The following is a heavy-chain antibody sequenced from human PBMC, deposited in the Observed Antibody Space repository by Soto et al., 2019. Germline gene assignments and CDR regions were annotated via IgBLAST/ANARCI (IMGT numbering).Heavy chain of an antibody. CDR3: ARVFSVYYGSGSYYYYYYGMDV. Sequence: SVKVSCKASGGTFSSYAISWVRQAPGQGLEWMGGIIPIFGTANYAQKFQGRVTITADESTSTAYMELSSLRSEDTAVYYCARVFSVYYGSGSYYYYYYGMDVWG. V-gene: IGHV1-69*13. J-gene: IGHJ6*02. D-gene: IGHD3-10*01. CDR2: IIPIFGTA. CDR1: GGTFSSYA.